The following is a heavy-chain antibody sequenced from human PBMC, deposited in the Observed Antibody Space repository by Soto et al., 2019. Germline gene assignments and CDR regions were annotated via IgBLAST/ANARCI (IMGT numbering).Heavy chain of an antibody. CDR1: GASISRYY. V-gene: IGHV4-59*01. Sequence: PSETLSLTCNVSGASISRYYWSWIRQPPGKRLEWIGYVYYDGSTNYNPSLKSRVTISLDTSKNQFSLKLTSVTAADTAVYYCARQSDSNYLYWFDPWGQGTLVTVSS. CDR3: ARQSDSNYLYWFDP. J-gene: IGHJ5*02. D-gene: IGHD4-4*01. CDR2: VYYDGST.